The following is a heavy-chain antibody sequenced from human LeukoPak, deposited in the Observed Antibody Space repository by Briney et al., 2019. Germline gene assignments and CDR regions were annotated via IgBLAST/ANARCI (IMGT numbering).Heavy chain of an antibody. D-gene: IGHD3-9*01. CDR2: FDPEDGET. CDR3: ASLYDILTGYFPAWANAFDI. Sequence: GASVKVSCKVSGYTLTELSMHCVRQAPGKGLEWMGGFDPEDGETIYAQKFQGRVTMTEDTSTDTAYMELSSLRSEDTAVYYCASLYDILTGYFPAWANAFDIWGQGTMVTVSS. V-gene: IGHV1-24*01. J-gene: IGHJ3*02. CDR1: GYTLTELS.